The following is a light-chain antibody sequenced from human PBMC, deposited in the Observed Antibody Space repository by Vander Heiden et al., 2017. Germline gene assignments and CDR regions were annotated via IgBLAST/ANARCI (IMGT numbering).Light chain of an antibody. V-gene: IGKV1-8*01. CDR1: QGISSY. CDR2: AAS. Sequence: AIRMTQSPSSFSASTGDRVTITCRACQGISSYLAWYQQKPGKAPKLLIYAASTLQSGVPSRFSGSGSGTDFTLTISCLQSEDFATYYCQQDDSYPRTFGQGTKVEIK. J-gene: IGKJ1*01. CDR3: QQDDSYPRT.